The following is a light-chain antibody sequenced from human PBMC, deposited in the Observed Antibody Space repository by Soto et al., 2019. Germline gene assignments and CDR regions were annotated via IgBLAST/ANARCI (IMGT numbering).Light chain of an antibody. Sequence: QPVLTQPPSVSGAPGQRVTISCTGSSSNIGAGYDVHWYQQLPGTAPKFLIYGNSYRPSGVPERFSGSKSGTSASLAITGLQAEDEADYYCQSYDSSLSAYVFGPGTKLTVL. CDR1: SSNIGAGYD. CDR3: QSYDSSLSAYV. J-gene: IGLJ1*01. CDR2: GNS. V-gene: IGLV1-40*01.